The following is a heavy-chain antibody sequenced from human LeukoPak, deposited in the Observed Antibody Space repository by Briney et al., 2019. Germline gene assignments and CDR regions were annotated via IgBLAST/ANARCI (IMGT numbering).Heavy chain of an antibody. D-gene: IGHD6-13*01. V-gene: IGHV3-11*04. CDR1: GFTFSDYY. J-gene: IGHJ4*02. CDR2: ISSSGSTI. CDR3: AREISAAAGPLFDY. Sequence: GGSLRLSCAASGFTFSDYYMSWIRQAPGKGLGWVSYISSSGSTIYYADSVKGRFTISRDNAKNSLYLQMNSLRAEDTAVYYCAREISAAAGPLFDYWGQGTLVTVSS.